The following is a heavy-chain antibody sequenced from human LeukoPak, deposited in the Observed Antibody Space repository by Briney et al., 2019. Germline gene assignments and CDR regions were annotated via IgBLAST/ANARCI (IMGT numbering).Heavy chain of an antibody. CDR1: GLTLRDFA. D-gene: IGHD3-10*01. CDR2: IKISGNT. V-gene: IGHV3-23*01. Sequence: GGSLRLSCAASGLTLRDFAMTWVRQAPGKGLEWVSSIKISGNTFYADSVKGRFTISRDNSKNTLYLQMNSLRAEDTAVYYCAKFVNYGNYYYYYYIDVWAKGPRSPSP. J-gene: IGHJ6*03. CDR3: AKFVNYGNYYYYYYIDV.